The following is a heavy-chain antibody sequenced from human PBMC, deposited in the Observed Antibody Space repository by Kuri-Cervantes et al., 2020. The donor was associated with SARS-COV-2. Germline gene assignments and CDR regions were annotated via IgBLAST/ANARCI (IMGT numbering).Heavy chain of an antibody. D-gene: IGHD3-10*01. CDR3: ARLFSYTSASFDY. V-gene: IGHV4-61*01. CDR2: IYRNGGS. CDR1: GDPVTSGNYY. Sequence: GSLRLSCTVSGDPVTSGNYYWSWIRRPPGKGLEWVAHIYRNGGSNYNPSLRNRVTMSVDTSNNQFSLRLTSVTPADTAVYYCARLFSYTSASFDYWGPGTLVTVSS. J-gene: IGHJ4*02.